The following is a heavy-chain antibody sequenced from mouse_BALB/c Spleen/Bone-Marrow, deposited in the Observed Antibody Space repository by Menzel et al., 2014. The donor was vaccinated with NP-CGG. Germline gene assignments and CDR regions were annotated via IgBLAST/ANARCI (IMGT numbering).Heavy chain of an antibody. D-gene: IGHD2-1*01. V-gene: IGHV1-7*01. CDR1: GYTFTRYW. CDR3: VCGNYYLAY. Sequence: VQLQQSGAELAKPGASVEMSCKASGYTFTRYWMHWVKQRPGQGLEWIGYINPSTGYTEYNQKFKDKATLTADKSSSTAYMQLSSLTSEDSAVYYCVCGNYYLAYWGQGTLVTVSA. CDR2: INPSTGYT. J-gene: IGHJ3*01.